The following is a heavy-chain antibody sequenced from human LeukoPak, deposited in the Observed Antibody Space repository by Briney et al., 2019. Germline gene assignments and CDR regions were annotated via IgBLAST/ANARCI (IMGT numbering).Heavy chain of an antibody. CDR2: IYYTGST. CDR3: ATTENSSGWFAY. CDR1: GGSINNYY. Sequence: SVTLSLTCTVSGGSINNYYWSWIRQPPGKGLEWIGYIYYTGSTNYNPSLKSRVTISVDTSKNQFSLNLSSVTAADTAVYYCATTENSSGWFAYWGQGTLVTVSS. J-gene: IGHJ4*02. V-gene: IGHV4-59*08. D-gene: IGHD6-19*01.